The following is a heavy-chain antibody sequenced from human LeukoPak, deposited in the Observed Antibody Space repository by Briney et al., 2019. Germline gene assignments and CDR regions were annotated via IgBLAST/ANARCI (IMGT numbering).Heavy chain of an antibody. CDR2: INHSGST. D-gene: IGHD2-15*01. CDR3: ARDTQGYSTI. CDR1: GGPFSGYY. V-gene: IGHV4-34*01. Sequence: SETPSLTCAVYGGPFSGYYWSWIRQPPGKGLEWIGEINHSGSTNYNPSLKSRVTISVDTSKNQFSLKLSSVTAADTAVYYCARDTQGYSTIWGQGTLVTVSS. J-gene: IGHJ4*02.